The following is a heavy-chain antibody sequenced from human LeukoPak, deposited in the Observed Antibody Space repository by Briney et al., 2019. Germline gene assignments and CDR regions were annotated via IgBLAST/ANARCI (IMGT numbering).Heavy chain of an antibody. D-gene: IGHD6-6*01. CDR2: IYTSGST. CDR1: GGSISSYY. Sequence: PSETLSLTSTVSGGSISSYYWSWIRQPAGKGLEWIGRIYTSGSTNYNPSLASRVTMSVDTSKNHFSLKVTSVTAADTAVYYCARGKLVPGEYYYYYYMDVWGKGTTVTVSS. V-gene: IGHV4-4*07. CDR3: ARGKLVPGEYYYYYYMDV. J-gene: IGHJ6*03.